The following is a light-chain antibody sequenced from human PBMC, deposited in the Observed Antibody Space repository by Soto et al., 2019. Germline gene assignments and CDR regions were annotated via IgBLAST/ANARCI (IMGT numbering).Light chain of an antibody. CDR1: SSNIGSNT. CDR2: NNS. CDR3: AAWDDSLNGVV. J-gene: IGLJ2*01. Sequence: QYVLTQSPSASGTPGQRVTISCSGSSSNIGSNTVNWYQQFTGTAPKRLIYNNSQRPSGVPDRFSGSKSGTSASLAISGLQSEDEADYYCAAWDDSLNGVVFGGGTKLTVL. V-gene: IGLV1-44*01.